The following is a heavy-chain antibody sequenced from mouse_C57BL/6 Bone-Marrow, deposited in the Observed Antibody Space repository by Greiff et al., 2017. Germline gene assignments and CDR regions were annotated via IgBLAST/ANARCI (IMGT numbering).Heavy chain of an antibody. D-gene: IGHD2-4*01. V-gene: IGHV5-15*01. CDR3: ARYDYGFFAY. CDR1: GFTFSDYG. J-gene: IGHJ3*01. CDR2: ISNLAYSI. Sequence: EVQLQESGGGLVQPGGSLKLSCAASGFTFSDYGMAWVRQAPRKGPEWVAFISNLAYSIYYADTVTGRFTISRENAKNTLYLEMSSLRSEDTAMYYCARYDYGFFAYWGQGTLVTVSA.